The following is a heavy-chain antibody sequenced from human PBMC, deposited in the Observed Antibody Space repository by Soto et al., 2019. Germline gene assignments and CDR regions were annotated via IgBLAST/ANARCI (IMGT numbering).Heavy chain of an antibody. J-gene: IGHJ6*02. CDR3: ARGQVGGYYKDYYYYGMDV. V-gene: IGHV1-18*01. D-gene: IGHD3-3*01. Sequence: GVSVKVSWKASGYSFTSYGINWVRQAPGQGLEWMGWISAKHGNTHYAQKLQGRVTMTRNTSMSTAYMELRSLRSEDTAVYYCARGQVGGYYKDYYYYGMDVWGQGITVTVSS. CDR1: GYSFTSYG. CDR2: ISAKHGNT.